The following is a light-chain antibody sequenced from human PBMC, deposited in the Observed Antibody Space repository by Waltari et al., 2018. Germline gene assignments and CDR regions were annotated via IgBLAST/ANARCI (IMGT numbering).Light chain of an antibody. CDR1: HSVDHY. CDR2: GAA. V-gene: IGKV1-39*01. Sequence: DIQMTQSPSSLSASVGDTVTITCRASHSVDHYLNWYQQRQGKAPKLLIYGAANLQSGVPSRFSGSGSGTDFTLIIRSLQSEDSATYFCQQSHTTPWTFGLGTRVEVK. J-gene: IGKJ1*01. CDR3: QQSHTTPWT.